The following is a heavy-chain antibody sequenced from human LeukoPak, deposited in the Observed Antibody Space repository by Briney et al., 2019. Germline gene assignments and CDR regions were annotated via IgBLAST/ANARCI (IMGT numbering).Heavy chain of an antibody. J-gene: IGHJ4*02. CDR2: TSSPGTSI. V-gene: IGHV3-11*01. Sequence: PGGSLRLSCTASGFRFSDYYMTWIRQAPGKGLEWVSYTSSPGTSIFYADSVTGRFTISRDNAKNLLYLQMNSLRAEDTAVYYCARGGFRYGYWFPYWGQGTLVSVSS. CDR1: GFRFSDYY. CDR3: ARGGFRYGYWFPY. D-gene: IGHD3-9*01.